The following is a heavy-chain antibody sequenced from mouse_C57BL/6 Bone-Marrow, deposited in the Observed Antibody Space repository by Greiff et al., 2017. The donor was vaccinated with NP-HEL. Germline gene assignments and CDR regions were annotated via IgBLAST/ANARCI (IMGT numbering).Heavy chain of an antibody. CDR1: GYSITSGYY. CDR3: AREDWDVSHWYFDV. CDR2: ISYDGSN. J-gene: IGHJ1*03. V-gene: IGHV3-6*01. Sequence: EVKLEESGPGLVKPSQSLSLTCSVTGYSITSGYYWNWIRQFPGNKLEWMGYISYDGSNNYNPSLKNRISITRDTSKNQFFLKLNSVTTEDTATYYCAREDWDVSHWYFDVWGTGTTVTVSS. D-gene: IGHD4-1*01.